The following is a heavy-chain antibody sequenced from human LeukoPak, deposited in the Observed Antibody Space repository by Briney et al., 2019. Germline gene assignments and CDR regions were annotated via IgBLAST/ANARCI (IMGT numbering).Heavy chain of an antibody. CDR1: GFTFSSYW. D-gene: IGHD4-11*01. CDR2: INQDGSEK. CDR3: ASSYSNYFFGY. J-gene: IGHJ4*02. V-gene: IGHV3-7*01. Sequence: GGSLRLSCAASGFTFSSYWMSWVRQAPGKGLEWVANINQDGSEKYYVDSVKGRFTISRDNAKNSLYLQMNSLRAEDTAVYYCASSYSNYFFGYWGQGTLVTVSS.